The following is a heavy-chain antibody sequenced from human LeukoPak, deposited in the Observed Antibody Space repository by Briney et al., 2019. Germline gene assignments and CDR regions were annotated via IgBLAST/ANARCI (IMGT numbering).Heavy chain of an antibody. CDR1: GDSIRSYY. CDR2: ISDSGTT. V-gene: IGHV4-59*01. J-gene: IGHJ4*02. D-gene: IGHD3-3*01. CDR3: ARDRSPGWVTTFEY. Sequence: MTSETLSLTCTVSGDSIRSYYWSWIRQPPGKGLEWIGYISDSGTTSYNPSLKSRVTISVDTSKNQFSPKLNSVTAADTAVYYCARDRSPGWVTTFEYWGQGILVSVSS.